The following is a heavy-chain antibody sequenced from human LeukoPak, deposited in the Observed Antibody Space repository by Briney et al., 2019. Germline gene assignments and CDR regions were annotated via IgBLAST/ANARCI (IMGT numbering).Heavy chain of an antibody. CDR1: GFTFSSYA. D-gene: IGHD3-22*01. V-gene: IGHV3-23*01. CDR3: ARMVFDSSGHYYFDH. CDR2: ISGSGGST. Sequence: GGSLRLSCAASGFTFSSYAMSWVRQAPGKGLEWVSAISGSGGSTYYADSVKGRFTISRDNSKNTLYLQMNSLRAGDTAVYYCARMVFDSSGHYYFDHWGQGTLVTVSS. J-gene: IGHJ4*02.